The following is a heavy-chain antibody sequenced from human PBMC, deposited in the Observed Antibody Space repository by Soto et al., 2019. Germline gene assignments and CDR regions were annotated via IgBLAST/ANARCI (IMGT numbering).Heavy chain of an antibody. CDR1: GFTFSSYD. J-gene: IGHJ6*02. CDR2: IGTAGDT. CDR3: ARGGQGDWELLRNYYYYGMDV. Sequence: PVGSLRLSCAASGFTFSSYDMHWVRQATGKGLEWVSAIGTAGDTYYPGSVKGRFTISRENAKNSLYLQMNSLRAGDTAVYYCARGGQGDWELLRNYYYYGMDVWGQGTTVTVSS. D-gene: IGHD1-26*01. V-gene: IGHV3-13*01.